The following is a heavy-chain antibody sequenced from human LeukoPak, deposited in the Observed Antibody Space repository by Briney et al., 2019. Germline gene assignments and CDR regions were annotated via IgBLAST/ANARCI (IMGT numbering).Heavy chain of an antibody. Sequence: PSQTLSLTCTVSGGSISSGGYYWSWIRQPPGKGLEWIGYIYHSGSTYYNPSLKSRVTISVDRSKNQFSLKLSSVTAADTAVYYCARGYYDFWSGSIVLNYFDYWGQGTLVTVSS. CDR3: ARGYYDFWSGSIVLNYFDY. J-gene: IGHJ4*02. D-gene: IGHD3-3*01. CDR2: IYHSGST. CDR1: GGSISSGGYY. V-gene: IGHV4-30-2*01.